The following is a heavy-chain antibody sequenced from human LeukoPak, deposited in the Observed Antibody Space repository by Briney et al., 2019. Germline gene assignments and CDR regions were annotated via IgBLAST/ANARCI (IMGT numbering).Heavy chain of an antibody. CDR2: ISGSGSST. D-gene: IGHD2-2*01. J-gene: IGHJ4*02. CDR1: GFTFSSCA. Sequence: GGSLRLSCAASGFTFSSCAMNWVRLAPGKGLEWVSVISGSGSSTYYAASVKGRFTISRDNSRNILYLQMKSLRVEDTAIYYCAKAGSTAWTAVDFWGQGTLVTVSS. CDR3: AKAGSTAWTAVDF. V-gene: IGHV3-23*01.